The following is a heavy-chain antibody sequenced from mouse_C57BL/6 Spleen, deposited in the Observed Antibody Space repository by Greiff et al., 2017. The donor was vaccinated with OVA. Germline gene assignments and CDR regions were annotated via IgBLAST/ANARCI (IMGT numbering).Heavy chain of an antibody. CDR3: ASGNYSFAY. D-gene: IGHD2-1*01. V-gene: IGHV1-59*01. J-gene: IGHJ3*01. Sequence: QVQLQQPGAELVRPGTSVKLSCKASGYTFTSYWIHFLKQMPGQGLELIGLIDPSDSYTNYNQKFKGKATLTVDTSSSTAYMQLSSLTSEDSAVYYCASGNYSFAYWGQGTLVTVSA. CDR1: GYTFTSYW. CDR2: IDPSDSYT.